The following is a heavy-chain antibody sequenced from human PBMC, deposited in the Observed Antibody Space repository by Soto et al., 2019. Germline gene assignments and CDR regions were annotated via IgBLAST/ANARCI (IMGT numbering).Heavy chain of an antibody. CDR2: IIPIFGTA. J-gene: IGHJ4*02. V-gene: IGHV1-69*13. D-gene: IGHD3-22*01. CDR1: GGTFSSYA. Sequence: GASVKVSCKASGGTFSSYAISWVRQAPGQGLEWMGGIIPIFGTANYAQKFQGRVTITADESTSTAYMELSSLRSEDTAVYYCARDQGVGNWNDGHYDSSGFTDYWGQGTLVTVPS. CDR3: ARDQGVGNWNDGHYDSSGFTDY.